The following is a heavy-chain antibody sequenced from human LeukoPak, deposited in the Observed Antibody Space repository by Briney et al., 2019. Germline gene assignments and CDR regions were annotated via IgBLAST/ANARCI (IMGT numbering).Heavy chain of an antibody. CDR1: GFTFSDYY. CDR2: IGSSGSTI. J-gene: IGHJ6*02. Sequence: PGGSLRLSCAASGFTFSDYYMSWIRQAPGKGLEWVSYIGSSGSTIYYADSVKGRFTISRDNAKNSLYLQMNSLRAEDTAVYYCAAVGLRYFDYYYGMDVWGQGTTVTVSS. D-gene: IGHD3-9*01. CDR3: AAVGLRYFDYYYGMDV. V-gene: IGHV3-11*01.